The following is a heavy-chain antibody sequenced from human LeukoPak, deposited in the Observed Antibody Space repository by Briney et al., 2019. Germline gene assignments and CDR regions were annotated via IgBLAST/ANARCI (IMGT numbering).Heavy chain of an antibody. V-gene: IGHV3-30-3*01. CDR2: ISYDGANK. CDR3: ARADSTYYDIWSGYQPFDY. J-gene: IGHJ4*02. Sequence: SGGSLRLSCADSGCTFSRYAIHWVRQAPGKGLEWVTDISYDGANKYYADSVKGRFTISRDNSKNTVYLQMNSLRSQDTAVYYCARADSTYYDIWSGYQPFDYWGQGTLVTVSS. D-gene: IGHD3-3*01. CDR1: GCTFSRYA.